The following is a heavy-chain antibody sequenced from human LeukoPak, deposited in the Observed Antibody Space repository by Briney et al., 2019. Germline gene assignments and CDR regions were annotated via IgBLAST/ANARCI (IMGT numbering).Heavy chain of an antibody. D-gene: IGHD3-3*01. CDR3: AKWGFLEWSFSMMDV. Sequence: GGSLRHLCGASGFTFTSYVMIWVRQAPGKGLEWVSAISGSGAKTYYADSVKGRFTISRDNSKNTLYLQMNSLRAEDTAVYYCAKWGFLEWSFSMMDVWGQGTLVTVSS. CDR1: GFTFTSYV. J-gene: IGHJ4*02. CDR2: ISGSGAKT. V-gene: IGHV3-23*01.